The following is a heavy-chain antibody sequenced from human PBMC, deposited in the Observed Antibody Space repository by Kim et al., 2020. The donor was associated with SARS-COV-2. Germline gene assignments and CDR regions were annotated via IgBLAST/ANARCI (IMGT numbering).Heavy chain of an antibody. CDR3: AKDILSFRSGYYSVSFDY. V-gene: IGHV3-9*01. J-gene: IGHJ4*02. D-gene: IGHD3-22*01. Sequence: TGRFTISRDNAKNSLYLQMNSRRAEDTALYYCAKDILSFRSGYYSVSFDYWGQGTLVTVSS.